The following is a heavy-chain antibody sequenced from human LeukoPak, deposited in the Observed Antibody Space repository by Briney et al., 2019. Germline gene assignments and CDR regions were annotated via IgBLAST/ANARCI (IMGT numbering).Heavy chain of an antibody. CDR3: ARWGDYGDPHFDY. J-gene: IGHJ4*02. CDR1: GFTFSSYS. D-gene: IGHD4-17*01. Sequence: GGSLRLSCAASGFTFSSYSMNWVRQAPGKGLEWVSYISRSGSTIYYTDSVKGRFTISRDNAKNSLYLQMNSLRAEDTAVYYCARWGDYGDPHFDYWGQGTLVTVSS. V-gene: IGHV3-48*04. CDR2: ISRSGSTI.